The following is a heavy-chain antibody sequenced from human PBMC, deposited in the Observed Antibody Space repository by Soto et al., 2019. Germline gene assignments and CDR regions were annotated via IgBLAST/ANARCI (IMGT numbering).Heavy chain of an antibody. CDR1: GGSFSGYY. Sequence: PSETLSLTCAVYGGSFSGYYWSWIRQPPGKGLEWIGEINHSGSTNYNPSLKSRVTISVDTSKNQLSLKLSSVTAADTAVYYCARGASGYYDSSGYYSPYYFDYWGQGTLVTVSS. V-gene: IGHV4-34*01. CDR2: INHSGST. J-gene: IGHJ4*02. CDR3: ARGASGYYDSSGYYSPYYFDY. D-gene: IGHD3-22*01.